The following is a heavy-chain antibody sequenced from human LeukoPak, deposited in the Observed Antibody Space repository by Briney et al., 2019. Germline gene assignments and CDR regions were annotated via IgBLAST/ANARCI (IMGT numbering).Heavy chain of an antibody. J-gene: IGHJ4*02. CDR2: IYNSGST. CDR3: ARNSGWYDY. CDR1: GGTISSSNW. V-gene: IGHV4-4*02. Sequence: SETLSLTCAVSGGTISSSNWWSLVRPPPGEGLELTGVIYNSGSTNYNPSLKSRVTISVDKSKNHFSLKLSSVTAADTAVYYCARNSGWYDYWGQGTLVTVSS. D-gene: IGHD6-19*01.